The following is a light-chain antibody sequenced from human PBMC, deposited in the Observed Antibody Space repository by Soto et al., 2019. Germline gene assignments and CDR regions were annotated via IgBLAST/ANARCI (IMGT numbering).Light chain of an antibody. CDR3: QQYGSSLPKT. J-gene: IGKJ1*01. CDR1: QSVSSSY. CDR2: GAS. V-gene: IGKV3-20*01. Sequence: EIVLTQSPGTLSLSPGERATLSCRASQSVSSSYLAWYQQKPGQAPRLLIYGASSRATGIPDRFSGSGSGTDFTLTISRLEPEDFAVYYYQQYGSSLPKTFGQGTKVEIK.